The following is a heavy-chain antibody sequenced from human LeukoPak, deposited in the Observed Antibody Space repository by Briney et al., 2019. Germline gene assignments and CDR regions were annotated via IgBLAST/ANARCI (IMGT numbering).Heavy chain of an antibody. CDR1: GFTFSDYY. J-gene: IGHJ4*02. Sequence: GSLRLSCAASGFTFSDYYMSWIRQPPGKGLEWIGSMYYSGSTYYNSSLKSRVTISVDTSKNQFSLKLSSVTAADTAVYYCATHSNGWSVDYWGQGTLITVSS. CDR2: MYYSGST. D-gene: IGHD6-19*01. V-gene: IGHV4-38-2*01. CDR3: ATHSNGWSVDY.